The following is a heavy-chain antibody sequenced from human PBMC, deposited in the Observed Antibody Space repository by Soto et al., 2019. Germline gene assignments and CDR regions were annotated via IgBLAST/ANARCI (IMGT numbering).Heavy chain of an antibody. V-gene: IGHV3-33*06. J-gene: IGHJ5*02. D-gene: IGHD6-13*01. Sequence: QVQLVESGGGVVQPGRSLRLSCAASGFTFSSYAMHWVRQAPGKGLEWVAAILYAGSNQYYADAVKGRFTISRDNSKNTAYMQMNSLRIDGTAVYYCAKEARVRDSTSIFRSYNWFDPWGQGTPVTVSS. CDR1: GFTFSSYA. CDR2: ILYAGSNQ. CDR3: AKEARVRDSTSIFRSYNWFDP.